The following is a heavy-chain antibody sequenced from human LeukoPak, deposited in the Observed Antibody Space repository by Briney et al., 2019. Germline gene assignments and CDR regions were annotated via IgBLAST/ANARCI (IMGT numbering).Heavy chain of an antibody. CDR1: GESFSGYY. D-gene: IGHD2-2*01. J-gene: IGHJ4*02. CDR2: INHSGST. V-gene: IGHV4-34*01. Sequence: PSETLSVTCAVYGESFSGYYWSWIRQPPGKGLEWIGEINHSGSTNYNPSLKSRVTISVDTSKNQFSLKLTSVTAADTAVYYCAKLPIGYCSSTSCSFFDYWGQGTLVTVSS. CDR3: AKLPIGYCSSTSCSFFDY.